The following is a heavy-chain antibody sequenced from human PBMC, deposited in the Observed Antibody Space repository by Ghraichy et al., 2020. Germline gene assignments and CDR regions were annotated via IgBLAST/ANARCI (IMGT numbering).Heavy chain of an antibody. V-gene: IGHV4-39*07. CDR3: ARGVVGLVVDETFDY. Sequence: SETLSLTCTVSGGSISSSSYYWGWIRQPPGKGLEWIGSIYYSGSTYYNPSLKSRVTISVDTSKNQFSLKLSSVTAADTAVYYCARGVVGLVVDETFDYWGQGTLVTVSS. CDR1: GGSISSSSYY. CDR2: IYYSGST. J-gene: IGHJ4*02. D-gene: IGHD3-22*01.